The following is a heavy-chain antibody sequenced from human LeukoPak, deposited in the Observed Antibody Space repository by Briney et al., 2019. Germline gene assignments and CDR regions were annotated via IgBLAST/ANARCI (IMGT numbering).Heavy chain of an antibody. CDR2: VYSSGST. V-gene: IGHV4-4*07. J-gene: IGHJ4*02. CDR1: GDSINNFY. CDR3: ARISIVGTTDFDY. D-gene: IGHD1-26*01. Sequence: SETLSPTCTVSGDSINNFYWSWIRQPAGKGLEWIGRVYSSGSTDYNPSLKSRVSMSVDTSRNQFSLRLSSVTAADTAMYYCARISIVGTTDFDYWGRGTLVTVSS.